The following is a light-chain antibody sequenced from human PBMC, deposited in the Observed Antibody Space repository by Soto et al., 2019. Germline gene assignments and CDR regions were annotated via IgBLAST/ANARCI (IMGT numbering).Light chain of an antibody. V-gene: IGKV3-20*01. Sequence: EIVLTQSPGSLSLSPGEGATLSCRASQSVSTTYLAWYQLKPGQAPRLVIYATSSRAAGIPDRFRGSGSGTSFTLTISSLEPEDVGVSFCQQYGNSPPYSFGQGTKLEIK. CDR2: ATS. CDR1: QSVSTTY. J-gene: IGKJ2*03. CDR3: QQYGNSPPYS.